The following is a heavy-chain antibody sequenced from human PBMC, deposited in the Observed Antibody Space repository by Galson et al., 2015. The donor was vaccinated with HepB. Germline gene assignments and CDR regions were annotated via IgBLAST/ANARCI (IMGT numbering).Heavy chain of an antibody. D-gene: IGHD3-16*02. J-gene: IGHJ3*02. CDR1: GFNVKDYH. CDR3: ARYRGAFDI. Sequence: SLRLSCAASGFNVKDYHMNWVRQAPGKGLEWVSYISSSSTYTDYADSVKGRFTISKDNAKNSLYLQMNSLRPEDTAVYYCARYRGAFDIWGQGTMVTVFS. CDR2: ISSSSTYT. V-gene: IGHV3-11*06.